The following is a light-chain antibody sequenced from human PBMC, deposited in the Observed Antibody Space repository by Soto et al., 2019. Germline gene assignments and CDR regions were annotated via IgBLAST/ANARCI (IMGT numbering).Light chain of an antibody. CDR1: QSVSGN. CDR2: AAS. CDR3: QQYNNWPPLT. V-gene: IGKV3-15*01. J-gene: IGKJ3*01. Sequence: EIVMTQSPATLSVSPGERATLSCRASQSVSGNLAWYQQKPGQAPRLLIYAASTRATGIPARFSGSGSGTEFTLPISSLQSEDFAVYYCQQYNNWPPLTFGPGTKVDIK.